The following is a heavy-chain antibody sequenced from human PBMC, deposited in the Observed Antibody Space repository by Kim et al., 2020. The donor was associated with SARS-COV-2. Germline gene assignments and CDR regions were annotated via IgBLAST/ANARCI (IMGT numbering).Heavy chain of an antibody. D-gene: IGHD3-3*01. J-gene: IGHJ4*02. CDR1: GFTFSSYA. CDR2: ISGSGGST. Sequence: GGSLRLSCAASGFTFSSYAMSWVRQAPGKGLEWVSAISGSGGSTYYADSVKGRFTISRDNSKNTLYLQMNSLRAEDTAVYYCAKASSRVEYYDFWSGYYSGWDYFDYWGQGTLVTVSS. V-gene: IGHV3-23*01. CDR3: AKASSRVEYYDFWSGYYSGWDYFDY.